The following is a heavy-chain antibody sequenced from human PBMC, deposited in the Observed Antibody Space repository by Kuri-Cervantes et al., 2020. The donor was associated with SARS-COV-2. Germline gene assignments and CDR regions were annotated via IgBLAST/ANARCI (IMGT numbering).Heavy chain of an antibody. CDR1: GGSFSDNH. V-gene: IGHV4-34*01. Sequence: ESLKISCAVYGGSFSDNHWTWVRQPPGKGLEWIGEINYSGTTNYNPSLKSRVTMSVDTSKNQFSLNLTSVTAADTAVYYCARLRRHNNAWFVTGYYMDVWGKRTTVTVSS. D-gene: IGHD3-10*01. CDR2: INYSGTT. J-gene: IGHJ6*03. CDR3: ARLRRHNNAWFVTGYYMDV.